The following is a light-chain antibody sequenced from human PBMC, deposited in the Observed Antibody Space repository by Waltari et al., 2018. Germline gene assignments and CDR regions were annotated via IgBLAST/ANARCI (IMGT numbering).Light chain of an antibody. CDR2: AAS. Sequence: AIRVPQSPSSLSASTGARVTITCRASQGISSYLAWYQQKPGKAPKLLIYAASTLQSGVPSRVSGSGSGTDFTLTISCLQSDDFATYYCQQYYSYPRTFGQGTKVEIK. CDR3: QQYYSYPRT. J-gene: IGKJ1*01. CDR1: QGISSY. V-gene: IGKV1-8*01.